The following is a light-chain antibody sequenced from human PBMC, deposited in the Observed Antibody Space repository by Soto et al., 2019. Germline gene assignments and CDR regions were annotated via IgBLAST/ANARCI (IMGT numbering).Light chain of an antibody. J-gene: IGKJ5*01. CDR1: QSVTSNY. V-gene: IGKV3-20*01. CDR3: QQYGSTPSIT. Sequence: EIVLTQSPGTLSLSPGERATLSCRASQSVTSNYLAWYQLKPGQAPRLLIYAASNTATSIPDRFSGSGSGTDFNLSISRLEPEDFAVYYCQQYGSTPSITFGQGTRLEIK. CDR2: AAS.